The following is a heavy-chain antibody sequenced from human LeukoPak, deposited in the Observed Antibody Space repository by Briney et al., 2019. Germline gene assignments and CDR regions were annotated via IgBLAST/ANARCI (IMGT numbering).Heavy chain of an antibody. Sequence: GASVKVSCKASGYTFTGYYMHWVRQAPGQGLEWMGWINPNSGGTHFAQEFQGRVTLTRDTSIDTAYMELSRLTSDDTAVYYCAREIQIWHADFDYWGQGTLVTVSS. V-gene: IGHV1-2*02. CDR3: AREIQIWHADFDY. J-gene: IGHJ4*02. D-gene: IGHD5-18*01. CDR2: INPNSGGT. CDR1: GYTFTGYY.